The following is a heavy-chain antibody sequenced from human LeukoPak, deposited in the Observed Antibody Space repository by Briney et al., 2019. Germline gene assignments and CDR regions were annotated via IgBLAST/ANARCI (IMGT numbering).Heavy chain of an antibody. CDR2: IYTSGST. D-gene: IGHD3-10*01. Sequence: SETLSLTCTVSGGSISSGSYYWSWIRQPAGKGLEWIGRIYTSGSTNYNPSLKSRVTISVDTSKNQFSLKLSSVTAADTAVYYCARDSSPPRITMVRGAPGYYYYYMDVWGKGTTVTISS. V-gene: IGHV4-61*02. CDR1: GGSISSGSYY. CDR3: ARDSSPPRITMVRGAPGYYYYYMDV. J-gene: IGHJ6*03.